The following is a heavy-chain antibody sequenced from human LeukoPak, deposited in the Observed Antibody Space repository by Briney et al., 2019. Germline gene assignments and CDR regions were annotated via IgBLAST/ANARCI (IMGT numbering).Heavy chain of an antibody. CDR2: IFYIGST. D-gene: IGHD6-19*01. CDR1: GGSTSSYY. J-gene: IGHJ4*02. V-gene: IGHV4-59*08. CDR3: ARHPSVAGTKGGFDH. Sequence: SETLSLTCTVSGGSTSSYYWSWIRQSPGKGLEWIGYIFYIGSTNYNPSLKSRVTISVDTSKNQFSLKLSSVTAADTAVYYCARHPSVAGTKGGFDHWGQGTLVTVSS.